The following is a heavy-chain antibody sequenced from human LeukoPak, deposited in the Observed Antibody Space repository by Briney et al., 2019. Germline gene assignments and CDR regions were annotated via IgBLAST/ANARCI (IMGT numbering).Heavy chain of an antibody. CDR1: GYTFTNYG. CDR2: ISIYNGNT. Sequence: EASVKVSCKASGYTFTNYGISWVRQAPGQGLEWMGWISIYNGNTDYAQKLRGRVTMTTDTSTSTAYMELRSLRSDDTAVYYCASITYDFWSGYYMPDDPWGQGTRVTVSS. J-gene: IGHJ5*02. CDR3: ASITYDFWSGYYMPDDP. D-gene: IGHD3-3*01. V-gene: IGHV1-18*01.